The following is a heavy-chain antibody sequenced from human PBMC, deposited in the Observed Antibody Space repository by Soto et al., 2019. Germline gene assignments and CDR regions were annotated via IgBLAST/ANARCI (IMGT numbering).Heavy chain of an antibody. CDR3: ARDLGVGAASDY. V-gene: IGHV1-3*01. D-gene: IGHD1-26*01. CDR2: INAGNGNT. J-gene: IGHJ4*02. Sequence: QVQLVQSGAEVKKPGASVKVSCKASGYTFTSYAMHWVRQAPGQRLEWMGWINAGNGNTKYSQKFQGRVTITRDTSASTAYVELSILRSEDTAVYYCARDLGVGAASDYWGQGTLVTVSS. CDR1: GYTFTSYA.